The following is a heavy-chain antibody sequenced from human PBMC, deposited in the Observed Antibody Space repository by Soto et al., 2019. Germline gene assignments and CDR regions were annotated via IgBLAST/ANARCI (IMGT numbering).Heavy chain of an antibody. D-gene: IGHD3-9*01. J-gene: IGHJ6*02. CDR1: CGSISSYY. V-gene: IGHV4-59*01. CDR2: IYYSGST. Sequence: PSGTPSVPCTFSCGSISSYYWSWVPQPPGEGLEWVGYIYYSGSTNYNPSLKSRVTISVDTSKNQFSLKLSSVTAAGTAVYYCARDTVTYYDILTGPTTHYYYGMDVWGQGTTVTVSS. CDR3: ARDTVTYYDILTGPTTHYYYGMDV.